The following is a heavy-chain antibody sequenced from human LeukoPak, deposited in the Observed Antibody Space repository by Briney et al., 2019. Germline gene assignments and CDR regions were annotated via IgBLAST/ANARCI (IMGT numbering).Heavy chain of an antibody. V-gene: IGHV5-51*01. CDR3: ARHLLGTSSSSASDI. CDR2: IYPEDSDT. D-gene: IGHD6-6*01. J-gene: IGHJ3*02. CDR1: GYNFPDYW. Sequence: GESLKISCKGSGYNFPDYWIAWVRQMPGKGLEWMGIIYPEDSDTKYSPSFQGQVTISADMSIRTAYLQLSSLKASDTAIYYCARHLLGTSSSSASDIWGQGTMVTVS.